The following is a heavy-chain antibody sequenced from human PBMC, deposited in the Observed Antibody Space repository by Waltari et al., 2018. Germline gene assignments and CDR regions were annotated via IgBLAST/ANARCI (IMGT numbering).Heavy chain of an antibody. CDR1: GFTFSSYA. CDR3: AKAGYYDSSGPLSAFDI. J-gene: IGHJ3*02. V-gene: IGHV3-23*03. CDR2: IYSGGST. Sequence: EVQLLESGGGLVQPGGSLRLSCAASGFTFSSYAMSWVRQAPGKGLEWVSVIYSGGSTYYADSVKGRFTISRDNSKNTLYLQMNSLRAEDTAVYYCAKAGYYDSSGPLSAFDIWGQGTMVTVSS. D-gene: IGHD3-22*01.